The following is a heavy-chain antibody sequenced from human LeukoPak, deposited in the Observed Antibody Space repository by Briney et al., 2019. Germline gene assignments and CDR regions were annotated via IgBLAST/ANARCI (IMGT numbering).Heavy chain of an antibody. CDR2: ISAYNGNT. D-gene: IGHD6-13*01. CDR3: ARVGSSCWYYYGMDV. Sequence: ASVKVSCKASGYTFTSYGISWVRQAPGQGLEWMGWISAYNGNTNYAQKLQGRVTMTTDTSTSTAYMELRSLRSDDTAVYYCARVGSSCWYYYGMDVWGQGTTVTVSS. J-gene: IGHJ6*02. V-gene: IGHV1-18*01. CDR1: GYTFTSYG.